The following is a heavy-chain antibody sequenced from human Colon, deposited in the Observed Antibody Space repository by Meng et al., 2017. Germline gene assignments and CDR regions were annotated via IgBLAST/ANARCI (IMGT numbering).Heavy chain of an antibody. D-gene: IGHD3-10*01. CDR3: ARAPYMVRGWGFFDY. Sequence: QVQLQQWGAGLVKPSETLSLTCAVSGGSFSGYFYSWIRQPPGKGLEWIGEIYHSGSTNYNPSLKSRVTISVDKSKNQFSLKLSSVTAADTAVYYCARAPYMVRGWGFFDYWGQGILVTVSS. CDR1: GGSFSGYF. J-gene: IGHJ4*02. CDR2: IYHSGST. V-gene: IGHV4-34*02.